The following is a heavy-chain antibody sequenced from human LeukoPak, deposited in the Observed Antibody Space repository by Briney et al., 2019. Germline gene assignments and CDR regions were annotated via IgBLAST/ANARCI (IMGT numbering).Heavy chain of an antibody. CDR3: ARHAVLLWFGEFKSYNWFDP. CDR1: GGSFSGYY. CDR2: INHSGST. V-gene: IGHV4-34*01. D-gene: IGHD3-10*01. Sequence: SETLSLTCAVYGGSFSGYYWSWIRQPPGKGLEWIGEINHSGSTNYNPSLKSRVTISVDTSKNQFSLKLSSVTAADTAVYYCARHAVLLWFGEFKSYNWFDPWGQGTLVTVSS. J-gene: IGHJ5*02.